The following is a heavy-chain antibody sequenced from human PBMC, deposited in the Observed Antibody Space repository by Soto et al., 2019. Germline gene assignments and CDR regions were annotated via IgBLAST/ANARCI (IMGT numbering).Heavy chain of an antibody. CDR1: GGSISSGGYY. V-gene: IGHV4-31*03. CDR2: IYYSGST. CDR3: AGADIVLMEYVS. D-gene: IGHD2-8*01. Sequence: QVQLQESGPGLVKPSQTLSLTCTVSGGSISSGGYYWSWIRQHPGKGLEWIGYIYYSGSTYYNPSLESRVTRSVDTSKNQFSLKLRSVTAADTAVYYCAGADIVLMEYVSWGQGTLVTVSS. J-gene: IGHJ5*02.